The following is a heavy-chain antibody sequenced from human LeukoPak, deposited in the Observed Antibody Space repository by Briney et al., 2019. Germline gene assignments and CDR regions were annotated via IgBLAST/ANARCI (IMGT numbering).Heavy chain of an antibody. V-gene: IGHV3-73*01. Sequence: GGSLRLSCAASGFTFSGSTMHWVRQAPGKGLEWVGCIKSKGNTYATAYAASVKGRFTISRDDSKNTAYLQMHNLKTEDTAMYYCTRVGPTTADYWGQGTLVIVSS. CDR2: IKSKGNTYAT. J-gene: IGHJ4*02. D-gene: IGHD5-12*01. CDR3: TRVGPTTADY. CDR1: GFTFSGST.